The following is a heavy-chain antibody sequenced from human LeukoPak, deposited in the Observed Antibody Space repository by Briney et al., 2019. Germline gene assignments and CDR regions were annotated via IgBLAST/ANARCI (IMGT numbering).Heavy chain of an antibody. D-gene: IGHD3-22*01. CDR2: ISAYNGNT. CDR3: ARDYYYDSSGYLDY. V-gene: IGHV1-18*01. CDR1: GYTFTSYS. Sequence: ASVKVSCKASGYTFTSYSISRVRQAPGQGLEWMGWISAYNGNTNYAQKLQGRVTMTTDTSTSTAYMELRSLRSDDTAVYYCARDYYYDSSGYLDYWGQGTLVTVSS. J-gene: IGHJ4*02.